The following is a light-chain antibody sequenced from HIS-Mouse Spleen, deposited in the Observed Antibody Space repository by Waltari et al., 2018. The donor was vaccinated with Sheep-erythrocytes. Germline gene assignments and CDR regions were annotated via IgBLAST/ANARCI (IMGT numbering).Light chain of an antibody. CDR1: KLGDKY. V-gene: IGLV3-1*01. Sequence: SYALTQPPSVSVSPGQTSSITCSGDKLGDKYACWYQQKPGQSPLLFIYQDSERPSGIPERFSGSNSGNTVTMTIRGTQAMDEADYYCQAWDSSTAVFGGGTKLTVL. CDR3: QAWDSSTAV. CDR2: QDS. J-gene: IGLJ2*01.